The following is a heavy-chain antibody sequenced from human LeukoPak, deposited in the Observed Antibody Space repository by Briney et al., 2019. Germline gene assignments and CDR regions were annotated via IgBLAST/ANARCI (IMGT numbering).Heavy chain of an antibody. CDR3: ARERIPLQCYYGMDV. V-gene: IGHV1-2*02. J-gene: IGHJ6*02. CDR1: GYTFTGYY. Sequence: ASVKVSCKASGYTFTGYYMHWVRQAPGQGLEWMGWINPNSGGTNYAQKFQGRVTMTRDTPISTAYMELSRLRSDDTAVYYCARERIPLQCYYGMDVWGQGTTVTVSS. D-gene: IGHD5-18*01. CDR2: INPNSGGT.